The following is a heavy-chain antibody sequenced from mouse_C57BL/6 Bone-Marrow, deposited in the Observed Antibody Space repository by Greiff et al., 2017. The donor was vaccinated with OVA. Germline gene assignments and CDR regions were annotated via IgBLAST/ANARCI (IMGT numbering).Heavy chain of an antibody. V-gene: IGHV3-8*01. CDR3: ARLGLSREAAYYAMDY. D-gene: IGHD3-2*02. J-gene: IGHJ4*01. CDR2: ISYSGST. Sequence: EVKLMESGPGLAKPSQTLSLTCSVTGYSITSDYWNWIRKFPGNKLEYMGYISYSGSTYYNPSLKSRISITRDTSKNQYYLQLNSVTTEDTATYYCARLGLSREAAYYAMDYWGQGTSVTVSS. CDR1: GYSITSDY.